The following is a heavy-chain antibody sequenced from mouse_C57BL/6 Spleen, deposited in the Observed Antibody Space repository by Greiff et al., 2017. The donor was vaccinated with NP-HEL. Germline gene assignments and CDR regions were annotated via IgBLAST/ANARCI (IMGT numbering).Heavy chain of an antibody. CDR1: GFNIKDDY. J-gene: IGHJ3*01. CDR2: IDPENGDT. CDR3: TTGTGTY. V-gene: IGHV14-4*01. Sequence: EVQLQQSGAELVRPGASVKLSCTASGFNIKDDYMHWVKQRPEQGLEWIGWIDPENGDTEYASKFQGKATITADTSSNTAYLQRSSLTSEDTAVYYCTTGTGTYWGQGTLVTVSA. D-gene: IGHD4-1*01.